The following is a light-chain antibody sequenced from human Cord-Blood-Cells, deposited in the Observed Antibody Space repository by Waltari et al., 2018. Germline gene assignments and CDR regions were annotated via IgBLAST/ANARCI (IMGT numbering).Light chain of an antibody. V-gene: IGLV2-23*01. CDR2: EGS. CDR3: CAYAGSSTVV. CDR1: SSDVGSYNL. Sequence: QSALTQPASVSGSPGQSITISCTGTSSDVGSYNLVSWYQQHPGKAPKLRIYEGSKRPSGVSNRFAGSKSGNTAPLTISGLQAEDEADYYCCAYAGSSTVVFGGATKLTVL. J-gene: IGLJ2*01.